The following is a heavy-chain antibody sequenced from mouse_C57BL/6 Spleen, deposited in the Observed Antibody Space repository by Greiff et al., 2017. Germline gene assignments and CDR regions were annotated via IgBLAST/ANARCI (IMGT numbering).Heavy chain of an antibody. D-gene: IGHD1-1*01. CDR1: GFTFSSSA. CDR2: ISSGGDYI. Sequence: EVHGVESGEGLVKPGGSLKLSCAASGFTFSSSAMSWVRQTPEKRLEWVAYISSGGDYIYYADTVKGRFTISRDNARNTLYLQMSSLKSEDTAMYYCTRDGAYYYGPGRYFDVWGTGTTVTVSS. J-gene: IGHJ1*03. CDR3: TRDGAYYYGPGRYFDV. V-gene: IGHV5-9-1*02.